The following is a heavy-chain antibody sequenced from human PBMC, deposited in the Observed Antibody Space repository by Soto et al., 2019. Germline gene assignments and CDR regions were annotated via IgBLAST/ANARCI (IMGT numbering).Heavy chain of an antibody. CDR3: ARASSFRGDFDI. J-gene: IGHJ3*02. Sequence: QVQLQESGPGLVKASGTLSLTCVVSGGSIRSSSWWTWLRQSPGKGLEWIGEIYHAGSPNYNPSSQSRVTISADNSKNSVSLKMTSVTAADTAKSYCARASSFRGDFDIWGQGTAVTVSS. D-gene: IGHD2-21*01. V-gene: IGHV4-4*02. CDR2: IYHAGSP. CDR1: GGSIRSSSW.